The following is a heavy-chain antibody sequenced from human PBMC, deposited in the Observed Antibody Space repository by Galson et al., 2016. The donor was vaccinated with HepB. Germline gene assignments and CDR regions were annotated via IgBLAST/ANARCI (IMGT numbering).Heavy chain of an antibody. CDR1: GGTFSNYA. CDR3: AREISPRDFRSNPGVGDAFDI. Sequence: SVKVSCKASGGTFSNYAISWVRQAPGQGLEWMGGIIPIFDTPNYAQKFQGRVTITTDESTSTAYMELSSLRSEDAAVYYCAREISPRDFRSNPGVGDAFDIWGQGTMVTVSS. J-gene: IGHJ3*02. V-gene: IGHV1-69*05. D-gene: IGHD4-23*01. CDR2: IIPIFDTP.